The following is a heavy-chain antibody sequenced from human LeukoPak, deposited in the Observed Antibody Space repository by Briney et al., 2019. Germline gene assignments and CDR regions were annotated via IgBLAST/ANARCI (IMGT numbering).Heavy chain of an antibody. CDR1: GGTFSSYA. Sequence: SVTVSCKASGGTFSSYAISWVRQAPGQGLEWMGGIIPIFGTANYAQKFQGRVTITADESTSTAYMELSSLRSEDTAVYYCARDGREREYYYDSSGYYFDYWGQGTLVTVSS. D-gene: IGHD3-22*01. CDR2: IIPIFGTA. CDR3: ARDGREREYYYDSSGYYFDY. V-gene: IGHV1-69*13. J-gene: IGHJ4*02.